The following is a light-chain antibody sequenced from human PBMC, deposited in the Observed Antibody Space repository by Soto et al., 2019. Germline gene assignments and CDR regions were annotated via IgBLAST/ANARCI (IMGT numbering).Light chain of an antibody. Sequence: QSVLTQPASVSGSPGQSITISCTGTSSDVGGYNYVSWYQQHPGKAPKLMIYEVSYRPSGVSNRFSGSKPGNTASLTITGLQAEDEADYYCSSYTSSSTLDYVFGTGTKVTVL. V-gene: IGLV2-14*01. J-gene: IGLJ1*01. CDR2: EVS. CDR1: SSDVGGYNY. CDR3: SSYTSSSTLDYV.